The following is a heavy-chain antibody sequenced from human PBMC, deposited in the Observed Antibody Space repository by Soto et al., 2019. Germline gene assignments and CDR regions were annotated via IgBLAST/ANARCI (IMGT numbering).Heavy chain of an antibody. Sequence: PGESLKISCKGSGYSFTSYWISWVRQMPGKGLEWMGRIDPSDSYTNYSPSFQGHVTISADKSISTAYLQWSSLKASDTAMYYCASTIAAAGTLYNYWGQGTLVTVSS. CDR3: ASTIAAAGTLYNY. CDR1: GYSFTSYW. CDR2: IDPSDSYT. V-gene: IGHV5-10-1*01. D-gene: IGHD6-13*01. J-gene: IGHJ4*02.